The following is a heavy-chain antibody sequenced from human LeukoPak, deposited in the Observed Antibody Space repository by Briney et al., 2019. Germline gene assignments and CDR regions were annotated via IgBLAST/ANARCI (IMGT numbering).Heavy chain of an antibody. Sequence: ASVKVSCKAPGGTFSHYAFSWVRQPPGQGLEWMGWMNPNSGNTGYAQKFQGRVTMTRNTSISTAYMELSSLRSEDTAVYYCARSIFNYDSSGPCVYWGQGTLVTVSS. CDR3: ARSIFNYDSSGPCVY. CDR1: GGTFSHYA. D-gene: IGHD3-22*01. V-gene: IGHV1-8*02. J-gene: IGHJ4*02. CDR2: MNPNSGNT.